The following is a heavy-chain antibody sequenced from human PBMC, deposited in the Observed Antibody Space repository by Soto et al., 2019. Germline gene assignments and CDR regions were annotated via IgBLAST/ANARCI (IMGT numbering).Heavy chain of an antibody. Sequence: QLQLQESGPGLVKPAETLSLTCTVSGDSISSSDYWWGWIRQPPGKGLEWIGSIYYTGSTYYNPSLKSRVIISVDTSKNQCSLWLSSVTVADTAVYYCARQIVMGSWSLVHWGQGTLVTVSS. CDR1: GDSISSSDYW. J-gene: IGHJ4*02. CDR2: IYYTGST. D-gene: IGHD6-13*01. CDR3: ARQIVMGSWSLVH. V-gene: IGHV4-39*01.